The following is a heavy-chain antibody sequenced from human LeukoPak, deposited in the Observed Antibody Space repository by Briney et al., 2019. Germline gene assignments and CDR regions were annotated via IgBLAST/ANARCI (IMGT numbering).Heavy chain of an antibody. CDR3: ARGGRITIFGVVITHFDY. CDR1: GFTFSSYW. CDR2: INSDGSST. J-gene: IGHJ4*02. D-gene: IGHD3-3*01. Sequence: QPGGSLRLSCAASGFTFSSYWMHWVRQAPGKGLVWVSRINSDGSSTSYADSVKGRFTISRDNAKNTLYLQMNSLRAEDTAVYYCARGGRITIFGVVITHFDYWGQGTLVTVSS. V-gene: IGHV3-74*01.